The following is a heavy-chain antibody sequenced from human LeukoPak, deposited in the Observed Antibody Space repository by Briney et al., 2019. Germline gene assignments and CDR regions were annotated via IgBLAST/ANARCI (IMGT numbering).Heavy chain of an antibody. V-gene: IGHV3-23*01. CDR1: GFTFSSYA. Sequence: GGSLRLSCAASGFTFSSYAMSWVRQAPGKGLEWVSAISGSGGSTYYADSVKGRFTISRGNSKNTLYLQMNSLRAEDTAVYYCATTYIWRYYYDSSGYPTIDYWGQGTLVTVSS. CDR3: ATTYIWRYYYDSSGYPTIDY. J-gene: IGHJ4*02. CDR2: ISGSGGST. D-gene: IGHD3-22*01.